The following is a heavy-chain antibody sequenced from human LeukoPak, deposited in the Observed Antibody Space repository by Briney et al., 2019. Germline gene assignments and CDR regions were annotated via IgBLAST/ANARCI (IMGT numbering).Heavy chain of an antibody. CDR2: MNPNSGNA. Sequence: ASVKVPCKASGYTFTSYDINWVRQATGQGLEWMGWMNPNSGNAGYAQKFQGRVTMTRNTSISTAYMELSSLRSEDPAVYYCASPSGSYYYFDYWGQGTLVTVSS. CDR1: GYTFTSYD. J-gene: IGHJ4*02. CDR3: ASPSGSYYYFDY. D-gene: IGHD1-26*01. V-gene: IGHV1-8*01.